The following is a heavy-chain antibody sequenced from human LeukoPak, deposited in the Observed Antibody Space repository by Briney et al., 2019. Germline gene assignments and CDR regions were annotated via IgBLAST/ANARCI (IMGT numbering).Heavy chain of an antibody. CDR3: ARSLAVAGYYYNSYMDV. D-gene: IGHD6-19*01. Sequence: SETLSLTCAVYGGSFSGYYWSWIRQPPGKGLEWIGEINHSGSTNYNPSLKSRVTISVDTSKNHFSLKLSSVTTADTAVYYCARSLAVAGYYYNSYMDVWGKGTTVTVSS. J-gene: IGHJ6*03. CDR1: GGSFSGYY. CDR2: INHSGST. V-gene: IGHV4-34*01.